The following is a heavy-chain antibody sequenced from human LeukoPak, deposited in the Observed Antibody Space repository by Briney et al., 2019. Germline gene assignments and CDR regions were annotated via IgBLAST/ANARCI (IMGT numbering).Heavy chain of an antibody. D-gene: IGHD3-16*01. CDR3: ARESYVGNVDY. CDR2: IYSGGST. V-gene: IGHV3-53*01. Sequence: GGSLRLSCAASGFTVSSNYMSWVRQAPGKGLEWVSVIYSGGSTYYADSVKGRFTISRDNSKNTLYLQMNSLRAEDTAVYYSARESYVGNVDYWGQGTLVTVSS. CDR1: GFTVSSNY. J-gene: IGHJ4*02.